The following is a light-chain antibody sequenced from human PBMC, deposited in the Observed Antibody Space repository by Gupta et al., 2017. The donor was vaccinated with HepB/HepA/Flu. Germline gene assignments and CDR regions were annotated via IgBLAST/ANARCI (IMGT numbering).Light chain of an antibody. CDR2: KAS. J-gene: IGKJ1*01. Sequence: DIQMTQSPSTVSASVGDRVTITCRDSQSINSWLAWYQQKPGKAPNLLIYKASNLETGVPSRFSGRGSGKEFTLTSSRLQPDDFANYYGQQYNSYRTFGQGTKVEIK. CDR1: QSINSW. CDR3: QQYNSYRT. V-gene: IGKV1-5*03.